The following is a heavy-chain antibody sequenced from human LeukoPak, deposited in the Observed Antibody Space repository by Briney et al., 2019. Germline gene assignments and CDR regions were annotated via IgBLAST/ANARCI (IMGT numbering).Heavy chain of an antibody. CDR3: ARDNYDILTGYLTNYFDY. Sequence: GGSLGLSCAASGFTFSSYWMHWVRQAPGKGLVWVSRINSDGSSTSYADSVKGRFTISRDNAKNTLYLQMNSLRAEDTAVYYCARDNYDILTGYLTNYFDYWGQGTLVTVSS. CDR2: INSDGSST. V-gene: IGHV3-74*01. D-gene: IGHD3-9*01. CDR1: GFTFSSYW. J-gene: IGHJ4*02.